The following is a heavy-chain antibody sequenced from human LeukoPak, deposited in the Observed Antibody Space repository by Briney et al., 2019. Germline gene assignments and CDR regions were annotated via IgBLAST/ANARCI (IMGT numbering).Heavy chain of an antibody. J-gene: IGHJ6*03. V-gene: IGHV4-59*01. CDR1: GGSISTYY. CDR3: ARDPGYYDSYSYEHFFSHMDV. D-gene: IGHD3-22*01. Sequence: SETLSLTCTVSGGSISTYYWSWIRQPPGKGLEWIGYIYYSGSTNYNPSLKGRVTISVDTSKNQFSLKLSSVTAADTAVYYCARDPGYYDSYSYEHFFSHMDVWGEGTTVTISS. CDR2: IYYSGST.